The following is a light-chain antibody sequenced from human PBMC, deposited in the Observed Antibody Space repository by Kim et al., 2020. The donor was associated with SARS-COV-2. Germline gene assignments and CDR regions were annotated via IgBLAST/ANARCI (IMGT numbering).Light chain of an antibody. J-gene: IGKJ1*01. CDR1: QSVDGW. CDR3: KQYETYWT. V-gene: IGKV1-5*03. Sequence: DIQMTQSPPTLSAFVGDRVTMTCRASQSVDGWLAWYQQKPGKAPRLLIYQASKLATGVPSRFSGSGSGTDFTLTVSNLQSDDSAVYYCKQYETYWTFGPGTKVDIK. CDR2: QAS.